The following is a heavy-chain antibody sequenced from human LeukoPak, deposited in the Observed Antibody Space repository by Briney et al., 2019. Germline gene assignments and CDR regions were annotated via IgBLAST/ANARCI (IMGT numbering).Heavy chain of an antibody. CDR3: ARDYDFWSGYPSFGY. CDR1: GFTFSSYS. Sequence: GGSLRLSCAASGFTFSSYSMNWVRQAPGKGLEWVSSISSSSSYIYYADSVKGRFTISRDNAKNSLYLQMNSLRAEDTAVYYCARDYDFWSGYPSFGYWGQGTLVTVSS. D-gene: IGHD3-3*01. J-gene: IGHJ4*02. V-gene: IGHV3-21*01. CDR2: ISSSSSYI.